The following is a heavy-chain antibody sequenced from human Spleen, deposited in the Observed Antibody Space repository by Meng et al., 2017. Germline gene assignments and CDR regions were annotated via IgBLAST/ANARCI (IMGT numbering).Heavy chain of an antibody. J-gene: IGHJ4*02. CDR1: GFTFSSYW. CDR3: ASLHCPNTNCYSNYYFDY. Sequence: GESLKISCAASGFTFSSYWMSWVRQAPGKGLEWVANIKQDGSEKYYVDSVKGRFTISRDNAKNSLYLQMNSLRVEDTAVYYCASLHCPNTNCYSNYYFDYWGQGALVTVSS. V-gene: IGHV3-7*01. D-gene: IGHD2-21*02. CDR2: IKQDGSEK.